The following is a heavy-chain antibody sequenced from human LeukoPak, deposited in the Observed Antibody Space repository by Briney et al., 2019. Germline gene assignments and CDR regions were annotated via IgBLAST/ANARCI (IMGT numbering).Heavy chain of an antibody. CDR2: ISYDGSNK. CDR3: AKAGNYYDSSGYSTSFDY. V-gene: IGHV3-30*18. Sequence: PGGSLRLSCAASGFTFSSYGMHWVRQAPGKGLEWVAVISYDGSNKYYADSVKGRFTISRDNSKNTLYLQMNSLRAEDTAVYYCAKAGNYYDSSGYSTSFDYWAREPWSPSPQ. CDR1: GFTFSSYG. D-gene: IGHD3-22*01. J-gene: IGHJ4*02.